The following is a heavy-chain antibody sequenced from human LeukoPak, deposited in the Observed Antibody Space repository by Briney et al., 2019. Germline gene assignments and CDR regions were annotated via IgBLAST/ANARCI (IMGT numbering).Heavy chain of an antibody. D-gene: IGHD1-26*01. Sequence: GASVKVPCKASGYTFTGYYMHWVRQAPGQGLAWMGWISAYNGDTNYAQKFQGRVTMTTDTSTSTAYMELRSLRSDDTAVYYCARDSGTYSYFDYWGQGTLVTVSS. CDR2: ISAYNGDT. CDR1: GYTFTGYY. V-gene: IGHV1-18*04. CDR3: ARDSGTYSYFDY. J-gene: IGHJ4*02.